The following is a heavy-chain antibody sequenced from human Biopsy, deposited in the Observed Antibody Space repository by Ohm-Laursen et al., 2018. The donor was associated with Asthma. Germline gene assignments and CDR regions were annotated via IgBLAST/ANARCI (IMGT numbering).Heavy chain of an antibody. D-gene: IGHD2-15*01. V-gene: IGHV4-59*01. Sequence: SETLSLTCTVSGVSIRRYYWTWIRQPPGKGLEWIGNIHYSGSTYSNPSLKSRVTISVDTSKKQISLRLSSVIAAGTAVYYCAGFCSGGNCPDHWGQGTLVTVSS. CDR3: AGFCSGGNCPDH. J-gene: IGHJ4*02. CDR1: GVSIRRYY. CDR2: IHYSGST.